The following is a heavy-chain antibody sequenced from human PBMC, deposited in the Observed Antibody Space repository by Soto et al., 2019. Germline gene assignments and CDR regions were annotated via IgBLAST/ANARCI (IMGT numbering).Heavy chain of an antibody. V-gene: IGHV3-23*01. CDR1: GFSFGSYA. D-gene: IGHD3-3*01. Sequence: GGSLRLSCAASGFSFGSYALSWVRQAPGKGLEWVSTISGSDGKTFYADSVKGRFSISRDTSQSTLYLQMNSLRADDTAMYYCARWSYLDYWGQGXRVTVHS. J-gene: IGHJ4*02. CDR3: ARWSYLDY. CDR2: ISGSDGKT.